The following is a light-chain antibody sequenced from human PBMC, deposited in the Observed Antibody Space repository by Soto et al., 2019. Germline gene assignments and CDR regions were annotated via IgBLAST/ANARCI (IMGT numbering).Light chain of an antibody. CDR3: QQYNSWPPIT. V-gene: IGKV3-15*01. CDR1: QSLSDT. Sequence: EIVMTQSPSTLSVSPGGRATLSCRASQSLSDTLAWYQQKPGQAPRLLIYDASTRATGIPDRFSGGGSGTEFTLTISSLQSEDFVVYYCQQYNSWPPITFGQGTRLEI. J-gene: IGKJ5*01. CDR2: DAS.